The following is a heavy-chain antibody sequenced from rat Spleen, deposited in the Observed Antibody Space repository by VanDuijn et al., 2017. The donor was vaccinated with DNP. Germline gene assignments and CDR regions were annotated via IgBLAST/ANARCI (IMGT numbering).Heavy chain of an antibody. CDR2: ISYDSNNT. CDR3: ASLNNYNWFAY. J-gene: IGHJ3*01. Sequence: EVQLVESGGGLVQPGRSLKLSCAASGFTFSDYNMAWVRQAPKKGLEWVATISYDSNNTYYRDSVKGRFTISRDNAKSTLYLQMDSLRSEDTATYYCASLNNYNWFAYWGQGTLVTVSS. CDR1: GFTFSDYN. V-gene: IGHV5-7*01. D-gene: IGHD1-10*01.